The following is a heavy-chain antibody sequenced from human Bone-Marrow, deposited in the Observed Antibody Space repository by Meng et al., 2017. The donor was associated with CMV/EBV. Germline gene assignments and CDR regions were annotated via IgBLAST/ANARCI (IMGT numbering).Heavy chain of an antibody. CDR3: ARDPLPSYYNDNSGYSN. CDR2: ISGHNDNT. D-gene: IGHD3-22*01. CDR1: GYTFTNYG. Sequence: ASVKVSCKASGYTFTNYGISWVRQAPGQGLEWMGWISGHNDNTKYAQKVQGRVTMTTDTSTSTAYMELRSLRSDDTAVYYCARDPLPSYYNDNSGYSNWGQGTLVTVSS. V-gene: IGHV1-18*01. J-gene: IGHJ4*02.